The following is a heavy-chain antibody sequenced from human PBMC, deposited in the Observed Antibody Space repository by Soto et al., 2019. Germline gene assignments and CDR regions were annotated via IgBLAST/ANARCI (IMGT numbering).Heavy chain of an antibody. V-gene: IGHV2-26*01. CDR1: GFSLSIPSIG. CDR2: IFSNDEK. CDR3: ARALDKAAAQRIYGMCV. D-gene: IGHD2-15*01. Sequence: QVTLKESGPVLVKPTETLTLTCTVSGFSLSIPSIGVSWIRQPPGKALEWLAHIFSNDEKSYSTSLKSRLTISEDTSKSQVVLTMTNMDPVDTARYFCARALDKAAAQRIYGMCVWGQGITVSVSS. J-gene: IGHJ6*02.